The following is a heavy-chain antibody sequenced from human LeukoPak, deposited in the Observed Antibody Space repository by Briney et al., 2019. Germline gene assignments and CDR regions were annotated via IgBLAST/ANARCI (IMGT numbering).Heavy chain of an antibody. CDR1: GFTFSDYY. V-gene: IGHV3-11*04. Sequence: GGSLRLSCAASGFTFSDYYMSWIRQAPGKGLEWVSYISSSGSTIYYADSVKGRFTISRDNAKNSLYLQMNSLRAEDTAVYYCARHNYYDSSGYDAFDIWGQGTMVTVSS. CDR3: ARHNYYDSSGYDAFDI. CDR2: ISSSGSTI. J-gene: IGHJ3*02. D-gene: IGHD3-22*01.